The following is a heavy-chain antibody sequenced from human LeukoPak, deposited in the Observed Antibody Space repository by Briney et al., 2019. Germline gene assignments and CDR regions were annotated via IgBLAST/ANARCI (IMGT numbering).Heavy chain of an antibody. D-gene: IGHD1-26*01. CDR2: IHNSGST. CDR3: VRDWEGFNFDI. J-gene: IGHJ3*02. V-gene: IGHV4-59*01. CDR1: GGSFSGYY. Sequence: PSETLSLTCAVYGGSFSGYYWSWIRQPPGEGLEWIAYIHNSGSTNYNPSLKSRATIAVDTSKNQFSLKLSSVTAADTAMYYCVRDWEGFNFDIWGQGTVVTVSS.